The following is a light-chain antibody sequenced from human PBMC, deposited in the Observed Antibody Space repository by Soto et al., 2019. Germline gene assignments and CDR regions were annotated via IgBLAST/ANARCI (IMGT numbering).Light chain of an antibody. CDR1: QGISSY. J-gene: IGKJ1*01. CDR2: AAS. Sequence: AIRMTQSPSSFSASTGDRVTITCRASQGISSYLAWYQQNPGKAPKLLIYAASTLQSVVPSRFSGNSSAPVFTLTIIFQQSEDFPTYYYQQYYSYPSFGQGTNVHIK. V-gene: IGKV1-8*01. CDR3: QQYYSYPS.